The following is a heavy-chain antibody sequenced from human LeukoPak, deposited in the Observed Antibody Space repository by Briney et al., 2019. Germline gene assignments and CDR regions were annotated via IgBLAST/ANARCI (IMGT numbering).Heavy chain of an antibody. CDR3: ARGDYSDLKPFDS. Sequence: ASVKVSCKASGYFFTGYYIHWVRQAPGQGLEWMGWINPNSGGTNYAQKFEGRVTMTRDTSITTAYLNLTRLISDDTAVYFCARGDYSDLKPFDSWGQGTLVTVSS. CDR2: INPNSGGT. CDR1: GYFFTGYY. J-gene: IGHJ4*02. V-gene: IGHV1-2*02. D-gene: IGHD4-11*01.